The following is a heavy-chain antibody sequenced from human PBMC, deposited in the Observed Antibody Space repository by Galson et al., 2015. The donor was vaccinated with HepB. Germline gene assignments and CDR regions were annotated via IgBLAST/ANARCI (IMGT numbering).Heavy chain of an antibody. CDR1: GFTFSSYT. CDR2: ISTNGATI. CDR3: SSGNYDGGSDH. D-gene: IGHD1-7*01. Sequence: SLRLSCAASGFTFSSYTMNWVRQTPGKGLQWVSYISTNGATIHYADSVKGRFTIARDNAKNTMWLQMNSLKTDDTAVYFCSSGNYDGGSDHWGQGTVVTVSS. V-gene: IGHV3-48*04. J-gene: IGHJ4*02.